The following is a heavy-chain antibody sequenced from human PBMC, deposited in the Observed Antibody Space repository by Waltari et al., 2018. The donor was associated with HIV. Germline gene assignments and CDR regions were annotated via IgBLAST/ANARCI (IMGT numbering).Heavy chain of an antibody. J-gene: IGHJ5*02. CDR2: IYYSGST. Sequence: QLQLQESGPGLVKPSETLSLTCTVSGGSISSSSYYWGWIRQPPGKGLEWIGSIYYSGSTYYNPSLKSRVTISVDTSKNQFSLKLSSVTAADTAVYYCSPMIVVVISSNWGWFDPWGQGTLVTVSS. CDR3: SPMIVVVISSNWGWFDP. V-gene: IGHV4-39*07. CDR1: GGSISSSSYY. D-gene: IGHD3-22*01.